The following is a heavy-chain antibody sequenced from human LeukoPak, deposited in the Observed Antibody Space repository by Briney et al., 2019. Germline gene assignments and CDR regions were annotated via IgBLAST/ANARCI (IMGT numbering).Heavy chain of an antibody. CDR3: ARGPGIAVAAKYYFDY. J-gene: IGHJ4*02. Sequence: PGGSLRLSCAASGFTFSSYAMHWVRQAPGKGLEWVAVISYDGSNKYYADPVKGRFTISRDNSKNTLYLQMNSLRAEDTAVYYCARGPGIAVAAKYYFDYWGQGTLVTVSS. V-gene: IGHV3-30*04. CDR1: GFTFSSYA. D-gene: IGHD6-19*01. CDR2: ISYDGSNK.